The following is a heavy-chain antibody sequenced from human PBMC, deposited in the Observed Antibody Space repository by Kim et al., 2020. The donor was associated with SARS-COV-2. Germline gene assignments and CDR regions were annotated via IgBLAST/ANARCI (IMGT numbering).Heavy chain of an antibody. CDR2: INAGNGNT. V-gene: IGHV1-3*01. Sequence: ASVKVSCKASGYTFTSYAMHWVRQAPGQRLEWMGWINAGNGNTKYSQKFQGRVTITRDTSASTAYMELSSLRSEDTAVYYCARDDYYGSGSYPQFYYYYGMDVWGQGTTVTVSS. CDR1: GYTFTSYA. CDR3: ARDDYYGSGSYPQFYYYYGMDV. D-gene: IGHD3-10*01. J-gene: IGHJ6*02.